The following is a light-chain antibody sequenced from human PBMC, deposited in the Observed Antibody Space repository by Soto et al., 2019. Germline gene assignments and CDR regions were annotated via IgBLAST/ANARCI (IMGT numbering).Light chain of an antibody. J-gene: IGKJ1*01. CDR2: KAS. CDR1: QSVSST. Sequence: DIQMTQSPPTLSASVGDRVTITCRASQSVSSTLAWYQQKPGKAPKHLIYKASTLKSGVPSRFSVSGSGTEFTLTISSLQPDDFATYYCQHYNSYSEAFGQGTKVDIK. CDR3: QHYNSYSEA. V-gene: IGKV1-5*03.